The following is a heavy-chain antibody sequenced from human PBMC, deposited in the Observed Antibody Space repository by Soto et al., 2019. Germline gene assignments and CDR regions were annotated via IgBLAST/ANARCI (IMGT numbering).Heavy chain of an antibody. D-gene: IGHD6-6*01. V-gene: IGHV1-46*01. CDR1: GYTFTSYY. Sequence: QVQLVQSGAEVKKPGASVKVSCKASGYTFTSYYMHWVRQAPGQGLEWMGIINPSGGSTSYAQKFQGRVTMTRDTSTSTVYMELSSLRSEDTAVYSCARDDGSSSSSHYYYYGMDVWGQGTTVTVSS. CDR3: ARDDGSSSSSHYYYYGMDV. CDR2: INPSGGST. J-gene: IGHJ6*02.